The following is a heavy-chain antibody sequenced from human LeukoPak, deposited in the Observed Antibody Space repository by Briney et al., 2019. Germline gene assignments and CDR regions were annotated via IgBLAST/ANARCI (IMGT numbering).Heavy chain of an antibody. V-gene: IGHV3-23*01. CDR2: ISGSGGST. Sequence: HTGGSLRLSCAASGFTFSSYAMSWVRQAPGKGLEWVSAISGSGGSTYYADSVKGRFTISRDNSKNSLYLQMNSLRAEDTAVYYCARSYSGSLLPDAFDIWGQGTMVTVSS. D-gene: IGHD2/OR15-2a*01. J-gene: IGHJ3*02. CDR3: ARSYSGSLLPDAFDI. CDR1: GFTFSSYA.